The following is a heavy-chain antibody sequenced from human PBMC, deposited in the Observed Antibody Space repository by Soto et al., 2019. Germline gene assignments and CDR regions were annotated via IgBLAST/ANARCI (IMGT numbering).Heavy chain of an antibody. D-gene: IGHD4-17*01. CDR1: GGSISSGDYY. Sequence: QVQLQESGPGLVKPSQTLSLTCTVSGGSISSGDYYWSWIRQPPGKGLEWIGYIYYSGSTYYNPSLKSRVTISVDTSKNQFSLKLSSVTAADTDVYYCARGIGPDYGGNDYWGQGTLVTVYS. CDR3: ARGIGPDYGGNDY. J-gene: IGHJ4*02. CDR2: IYYSGST. V-gene: IGHV4-30-4*01.